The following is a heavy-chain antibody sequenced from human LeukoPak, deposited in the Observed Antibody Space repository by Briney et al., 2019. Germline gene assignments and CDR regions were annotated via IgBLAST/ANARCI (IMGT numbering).Heavy chain of an antibody. CDR2: INWNSDTI. V-gene: IGHV3-9*01. D-gene: IGHD3-10*01. J-gene: IGHJ6*02. CDR3: TKDISSGRPAPYGMDV. Sequence: QPGRSLRLSCAASGFTFGAYCMHWVRQPPGKGLEWVSAINWNSDTIHYADSVRGRFTISRDYAKNTLYLQMNSLRVEDTAFYFCTKDISSGRPAPYGMDVWGHGTTVTVSS. CDR1: GFTFGAYC.